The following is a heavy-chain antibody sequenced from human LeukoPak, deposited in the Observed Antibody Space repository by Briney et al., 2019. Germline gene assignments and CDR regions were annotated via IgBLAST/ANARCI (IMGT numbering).Heavy chain of an antibody. D-gene: IGHD2-15*01. V-gene: IGHV1-2*02. CDR1: GYTFTDYY. J-gene: IGHJ6*02. CDR3: ARDCSGGSCYSNYYYAMDV. Sequence: ASVKVSRKASGYTFTDYYMHWVRQAPGQGLVWMGWISPNSGVSTYAQKFQGRVTMTRDTSISTAYMELSRLSSDDTAVYYCARDCSGGSCYSNYYYAMDVWGQGTTVTVSS. CDR2: ISPNSGVS.